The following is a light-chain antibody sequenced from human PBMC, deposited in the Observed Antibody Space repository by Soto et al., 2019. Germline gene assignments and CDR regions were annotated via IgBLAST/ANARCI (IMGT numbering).Light chain of an antibody. J-gene: IGLJ3*02. CDR1: SSDVGGYNY. CDR2: EVS. Sequence: QSALTQPASVSGSPGQSITISCTGTSSDVGGYNYVSWYQQHPGKAPKLMIYEVSNRPSGVSNRFSGSKSGNTASLTISGLQAEDEADYYCSSYTRSSTLRGVFGGGTQLTVL. CDR3: SSYTRSSTLRGV. V-gene: IGLV2-14*01.